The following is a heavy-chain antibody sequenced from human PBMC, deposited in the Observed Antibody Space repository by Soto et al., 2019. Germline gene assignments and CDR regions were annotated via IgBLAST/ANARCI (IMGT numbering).Heavy chain of an antibody. V-gene: IGHV2-5*02. J-gene: IGHJ4*02. CDR3: AHSDSRRFLDS. D-gene: IGHD3-16*01. CDR2: IYWDDDK. Sequence: QITLKASGPTLVTPTQNLTLTCTFSGFSLSTSGVGVSWIRQPPGKALEWLAVIYWDDDKRYSPSLKNRLTITKDTSKNQVVLTLTTMDPVYTATYYCAHSDSRRFLDSWGQGTLVTVSS. CDR1: GFSLSTSGVG.